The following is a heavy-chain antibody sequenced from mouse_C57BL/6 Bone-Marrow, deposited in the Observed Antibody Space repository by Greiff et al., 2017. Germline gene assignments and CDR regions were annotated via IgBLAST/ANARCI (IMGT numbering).Heavy chain of an antibody. V-gene: IGHV1-64*01. J-gene: IGHJ4*01. CDR3: ARSYDYDDYTMDY. Sequence: QVHVKQPGAELVKPGASVQLSCKASGYTFTNYWMHWVKQRPGQGLEWIGMMHPNGGSPDYNEKFKSEATLSVDKSSRTAYIELSSLTSEDSAVYYCARSYDYDDYTMDYWGQGTSVTVSS. D-gene: IGHD2-4*01. CDR1: GYTFTNYW. CDR2: MHPNGGSP.